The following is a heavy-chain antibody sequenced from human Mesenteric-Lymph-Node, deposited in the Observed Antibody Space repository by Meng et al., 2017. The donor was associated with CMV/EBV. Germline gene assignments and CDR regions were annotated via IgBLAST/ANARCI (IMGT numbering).Heavy chain of an antibody. D-gene: IGHD5-18*01. CDR2: ISGSGDST. CDR3: AREPRYRESSH. V-gene: IGHV3-23*01. J-gene: IGHJ4*02. Sequence: GESLKISCVASGFTLSTYAMSWVRQAPGKGLEWVSGISGSGDSTYYADSVKGRFTISRDNSKNTLYLQMNSLRDEDTAVYHCAREPRYRESSHWGQGTLVTVSS. CDR1: GFTLSTYA.